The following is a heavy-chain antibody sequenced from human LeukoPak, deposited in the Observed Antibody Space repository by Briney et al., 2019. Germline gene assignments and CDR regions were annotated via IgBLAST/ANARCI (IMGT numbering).Heavy chain of an antibody. Sequence: GGSLRLSCAASGFTFSSFWMHWVRQVPGKGLVWVSRINTGGTDTVYADSVKGRFTISRDNAKNTLYLQMSSLRAEDTAVYYCVRGSFGPDIWGQGTMVTVSS. V-gene: IGHV3-74*01. J-gene: IGHJ3*02. CDR2: INTGGTDT. D-gene: IGHD3/OR15-3a*01. CDR3: VRGSFGPDI. CDR1: GFTFSSFW.